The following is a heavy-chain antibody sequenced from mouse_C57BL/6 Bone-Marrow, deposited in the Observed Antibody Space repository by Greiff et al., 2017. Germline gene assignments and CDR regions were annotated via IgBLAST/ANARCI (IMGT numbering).Heavy chain of an antibody. D-gene: IGHD4-1*01. Sequence: QVQLKESGAELARPGASVKLSCKASGYTFTSYGISWVKQRTGQGLEWIGEIYPRSGNTYYNEKFKGKATLTAYKSSSTAYMELRSLTSDDSAVYFCARRNLGAWFAYWGQGTLVTVSA. V-gene: IGHV1-81*01. CDR2: IYPRSGNT. J-gene: IGHJ3*01. CDR3: ARRNLGAWFAY. CDR1: GYTFTSYG.